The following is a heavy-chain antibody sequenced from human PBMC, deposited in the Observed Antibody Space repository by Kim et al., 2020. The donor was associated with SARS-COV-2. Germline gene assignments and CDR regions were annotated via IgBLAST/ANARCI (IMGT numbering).Heavy chain of an antibody. Sequence: GQKFQGRVTMTQDTSTSTVYMELSSLRSEDTAVYYCARASAVTTRYGMDVWGQGTTVTGSS. V-gene: IGHV1-46*01. J-gene: IGHJ6*02. D-gene: IGHD4-17*01. CDR3: ARASAVTTRYGMDV.